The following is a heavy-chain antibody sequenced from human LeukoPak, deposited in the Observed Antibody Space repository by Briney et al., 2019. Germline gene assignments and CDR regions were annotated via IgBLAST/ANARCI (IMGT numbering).Heavy chain of an antibody. D-gene: IGHD3-3*01. Sequence: GGSLRLSCAASGFTFSSYSMNWVRQAPGKGLEWASSISSSSSYIYYADSVKGRFTISRDNAKNSLYLQMNSLRAEDTAVYYCARVSPPYYDFYYYGMDVWGQGTTVTVSS. CDR3: ARVSPPYYDFYYYGMDV. CDR2: ISSSSSYI. CDR1: GFTFSSYS. V-gene: IGHV3-21*01. J-gene: IGHJ6*02.